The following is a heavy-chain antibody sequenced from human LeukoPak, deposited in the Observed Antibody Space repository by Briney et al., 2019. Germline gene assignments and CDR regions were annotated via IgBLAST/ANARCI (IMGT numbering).Heavy chain of an antibody. V-gene: IGHV1-24*01. CDR1: GYTLTELS. Sequence: ASVKVSCKVSGYTLTELSMHWVRQAPGKGLEWMGGFDPEDGETIYAQKFQSRVTMTEDTSTDTAYMELSSLRSEDTAVYYCATESPGYSSSWYRSDLDYWGQGTLVTVSS. D-gene: IGHD6-13*01. CDR2: FDPEDGET. J-gene: IGHJ4*02. CDR3: ATESPGYSSSWYRSDLDY.